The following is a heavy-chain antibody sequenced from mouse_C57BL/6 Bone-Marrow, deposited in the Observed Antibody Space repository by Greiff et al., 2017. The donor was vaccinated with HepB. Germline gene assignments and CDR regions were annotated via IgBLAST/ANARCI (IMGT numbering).Heavy chain of an antibody. Sequence: EVQGVESGGDLVKPGGSLKLSCAASGFTFSSYGMSWVRQTPDKRLEWVATISSGGSYTYYPDSVKGRFTISRDNAKNTLYLQMSSLKSEDTAMYYFARPRYYYGSSYGYFDVWGTGTTVTVSS. D-gene: IGHD1-1*01. CDR3: ARPRYYYGSSYGYFDV. CDR2: ISSGGSYT. CDR1: GFTFSSYG. V-gene: IGHV5-6*01. J-gene: IGHJ1*03.